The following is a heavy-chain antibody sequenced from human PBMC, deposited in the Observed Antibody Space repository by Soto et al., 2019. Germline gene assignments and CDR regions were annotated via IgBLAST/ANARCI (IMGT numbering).Heavy chain of an antibody. CDR2: INPRDSYT. V-gene: IGHV5-10-1*01. Sequence: GESLKISCKASGYSFTNNWITWVRQMPGKGLEWMGNINPRDSYTNYSPSFEGHVTISVDKSITTAYLQWSSLKASDTAMYYCARGSGWTDYWGQGTLVTVSS. CDR1: GYSFTNNW. D-gene: IGHD6-19*01. CDR3: ARGSGWTDY. J-gene: IGHJ4*02.